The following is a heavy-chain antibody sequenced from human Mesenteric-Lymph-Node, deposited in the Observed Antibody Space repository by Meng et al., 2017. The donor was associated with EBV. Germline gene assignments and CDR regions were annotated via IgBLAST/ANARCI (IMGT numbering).Heavy chain of an antibody. CDR1: GFTVSSNY. Sequence: VQLVESGGGLIQPGGSLRLSCASSGFTVSSNYMSWVRQAPGKGLEWVSYISSSGSTIYYADSVKGRFTISRDNAKNSLYLQMNSLRAEDTAVYYCARDLNAHFDYWGQGTLVTVSS. V-gene: IGHV3-11*01. D-gene: IGHD2-2*01. CDR3: ARDLNAHFDY. J-gene: IGHJ4*02. CDR2: ISSSGSTI.